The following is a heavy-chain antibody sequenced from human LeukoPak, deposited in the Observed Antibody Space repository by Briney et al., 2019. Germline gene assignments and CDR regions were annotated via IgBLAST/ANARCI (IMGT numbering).Heavy chain of an antibody. D-gene: IGHD3-10*01. CDR3: ASRASGYLQNWFDP. CDR2: IYYSGST. CDR1: GGSISSGDYY. J-gene: IGHJ5*02. V-gene: IGHV4-30-4*08. Sequence: SQTLSLTCTVSGGSISSGDYYWSWIRQPPGKGLEWIGYIYYSGSTYYNPSLKSRVTISVDTSKNQFSLKLSSVTAADTAVYYCASRASGYLQNWFDPWGQGTLVTVSS.